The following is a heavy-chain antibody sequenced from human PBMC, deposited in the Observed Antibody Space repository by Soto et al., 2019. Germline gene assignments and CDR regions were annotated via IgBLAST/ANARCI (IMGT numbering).Heavy chain of an antibody. J-gene: IGHJ1*01. Sequence: ASVKVSCKASGYTFTSYGISWVRQAPGQGLEWMGWISAYNGNTNYAQKLQGRVTMTTDTSTSTAYMELRSLRSDDTAVYYCARTLVDSCGYYPDHAEYFQHWGQGTLVTVSS. CDR2: ISAYNGNT. V-gene: IGHV1-18*01. D-gene: IGHD3-22*01. CDR1: GYTFTSYG. CDR3: ARTLVDSCGYYPDHAEYFQH.